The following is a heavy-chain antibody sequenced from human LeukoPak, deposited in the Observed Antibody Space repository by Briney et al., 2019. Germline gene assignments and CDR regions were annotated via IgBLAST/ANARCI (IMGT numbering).Heavy chain of an antibody. D-gene: IGHD1-26*01. CDR2: MNPNSGNT. Sequence: ASVKVSCKAPGYTFTSYDINWVRQATGQGLEWMGWMNPNSGNTGYAQKFQGRVTITRNTSISTAYMELSSLRSEDTAVYYCARGGGSSDAFDIWGQGTMVTVSS. V-gene: IGHV1-8*03. CDR3: ARGGGSSDAFDI. J-gene: IGHJ3*02. CDR1: GYTFTSYD.